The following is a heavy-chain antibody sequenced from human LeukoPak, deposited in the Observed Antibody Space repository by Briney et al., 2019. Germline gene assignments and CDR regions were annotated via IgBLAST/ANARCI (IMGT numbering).Heavy chain of an antibody. V-gene: IGHV4-59*01. CDR3: ARGGGLIVRGVSDAFDI. CDR2: IYYSGST. J-gene: IGHJ3*02. CDR1: GGSISSYY. Sequence: NPSETLSLTCTVSGGSISSYYWSWIRQPPGKGLEWIGYIYYSGSTNYNPSLKSRVTISVDTSKNQFSLKLSSVTAADTAVYYCARGGGLIVRGVSDAFDIWGQGTMVTVSS. D-gene: IGHD3-10*01.